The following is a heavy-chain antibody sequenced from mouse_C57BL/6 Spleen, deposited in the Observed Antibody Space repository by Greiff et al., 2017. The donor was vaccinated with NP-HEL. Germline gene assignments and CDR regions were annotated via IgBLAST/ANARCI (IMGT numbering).Heavy chain of an antibody. D-gene: IGHD1-1*01. CDR1: GYSITSGYY. V-gene: IGHV3-6*01. J-gene: IGHJ2*01. CDR3: ARSTNYYGSLDY. Sequence: EVKLQESGPGLVKPSQSLSLTCSVTGYSITSGYYWNWIRQFPGNKLEWMGYISYDGSNNYNPSLKNRIPITRDTSKNQFFLKLNSVTSEDTATYYCARSTNYYGSLDYWGQGTTLTVSS. CDR2: ISYDGSN.